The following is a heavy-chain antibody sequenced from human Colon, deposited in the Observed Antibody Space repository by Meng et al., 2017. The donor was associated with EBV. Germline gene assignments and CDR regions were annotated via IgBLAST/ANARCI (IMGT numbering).Heavy chain of an antibody. CDR3: ARVSSGWDYFDY. D-gene: IGHD6-19*01. J-gene: IGHJ4*02. V-gene: IGHV4-31*03. CDR2: IYYSGST. Sequence: QVQLPGLGPGLVKPSQTLSLTCTVSGGSVSSGGYYWTWIRQHPGKGLEWFGHIYYSGSTFYNPSLKRRVIISIDTSKNQFSLNLRSVTAADTAVYYCARVSSGWDYFDYCGQGTLVTVSS. CDR1: GGSVSSGGYY.